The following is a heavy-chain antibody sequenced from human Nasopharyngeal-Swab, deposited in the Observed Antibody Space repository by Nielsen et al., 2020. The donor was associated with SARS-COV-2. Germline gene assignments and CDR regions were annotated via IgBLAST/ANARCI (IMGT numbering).Heavy chain of an antibody. Sequence: RQAPGKGLEWIGEINHSGSTNYNPSLKSRVTISVDTSKNQFSLKLSSVTAADTAVYYCAGRLYYDFWSGYSRASDYWGQGTLVTVSS. J-gene: IGHJ4*02. CDR2: INHSGST. V-gene: IGHV4-34*01. D-gene: IGHD3-3*01. CDR3: AGRLYYDFWSGYSRASDY.